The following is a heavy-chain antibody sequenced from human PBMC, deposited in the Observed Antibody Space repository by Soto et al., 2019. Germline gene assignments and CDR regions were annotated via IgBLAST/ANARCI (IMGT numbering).Heavy chain of an antibody. V-gene: IGHV3-23*01. CDR3: AKDHYYDSSGYRLFDY. CDR2: ISGSGGST. Sequence: PGGSLRLSCAASGFTFSSYAMSWVRQAPGKGLEWVSAISGSGGSTYYADSVKGRFTISRDNSKDTLYLQMNSLRAEDTAVYYCAKDHYYDSSGYRLFDYWGQGTLVTVSS. CDR1: GFTFSSYA. D-gene: IGHD3-22*01. J-gene: IGHJ4*02.